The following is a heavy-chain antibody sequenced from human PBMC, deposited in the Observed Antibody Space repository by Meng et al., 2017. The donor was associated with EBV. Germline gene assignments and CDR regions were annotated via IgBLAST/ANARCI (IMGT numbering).Heavy chain of an antibody. V-gene: IGHV1-18*01. CDR1: GYTFTSYG. CDR3: ARGLDYFDY. Sequence: QVRLVQAGAGVEKPGPSVALSCKASGYTFTSYGISWVRQAPGQGLEWMGWISAYNGNTNYAQKLQGRVTMATDTSTSTAYMELRSLRSDDTAVYYCARGLDYFDYWGQGTLVTVSS. J-gene: IGHJ4*02. CDR2: ISAYNGNT.